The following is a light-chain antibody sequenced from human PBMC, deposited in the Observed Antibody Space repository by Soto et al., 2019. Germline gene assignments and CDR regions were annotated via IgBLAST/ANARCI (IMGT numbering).Light chain of an antibody. CDR1: SSDVGGYNY. V-gene: IGLV2-14*01. CDR3: SSYTSSSTWV. Sequence: QSALTQPASVSGSPGQSITISCTGTSSDVGGYNYVSWYQQHPGKAPKLMIYEVSNRPSGVSNRFSGSKSGNTASLTISGLQAEDEADYYCSSYTSSSTWVFGGVTKLTGL. CDR2: EVS. J-gene: IGLJ3*02.